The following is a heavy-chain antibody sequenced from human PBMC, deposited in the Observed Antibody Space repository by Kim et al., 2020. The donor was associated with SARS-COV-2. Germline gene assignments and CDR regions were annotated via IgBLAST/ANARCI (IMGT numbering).Heavy chain of an antibody. D-gene: IGHD1-1*01. Sequence: GGSLRLSCAVSGLTFSQAWMSWVRQAPGKWLEWVGRIRTKTGGWTADYAAPVRGRFTISKDESKNTLYLQMNSLKSEDTAMYYCTTGTTGAEDDWGQGTLVTVSS. CDR1: GLTFSQAW. CDR2: IRTKTGGWTA. CDR3: TTGTTGAEDD. J-gene: IGHJ4*02. V-gene: IGHV3-15*01.